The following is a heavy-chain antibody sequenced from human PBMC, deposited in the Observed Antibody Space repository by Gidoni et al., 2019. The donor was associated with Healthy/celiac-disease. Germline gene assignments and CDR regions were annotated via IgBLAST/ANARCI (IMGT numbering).Heavy chain of an antibody. CDR3: ARGLMITFGGVIVLDAFDI. D-gene: IGHD3-16*02. J-gene: IGHJ3*02. V-gene: IGHV4-30-2*01. Sequence: QLQLQESGSGLVKPSQTLSLTCAVSGGSISRGGYSWSWIRQPPGKGLEWIGYIYHSGSTYYNPSLKSRVTISVDRSKNQFSLKLSSVTAADTAVYYCARGLMITFGGVIVLDAFDIWGQGTMVTVSS. CDR2: IYHSGST. CDR1: GGSISRGGYS.